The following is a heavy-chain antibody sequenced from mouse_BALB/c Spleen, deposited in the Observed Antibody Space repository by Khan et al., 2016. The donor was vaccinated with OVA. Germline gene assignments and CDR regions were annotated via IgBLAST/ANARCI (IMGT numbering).Heavy chain of an antibody. D-gene: IGHD3-1*01. CDR1: GYTFTNYW. J-gene: IGHJ1*01. CDR2: IYPGGGYI. Sequence: QVQLKQSGAELVRPGTSVKISCKASGYTFTNYWLGWVKQRPGHGLEWIGDIYPGGGYINYNEKFKGRATLTAGTSSSTAYIQISGLTSEDSAVYFCTRWATWFFDFWGAGTTVTVSS. CDR3: TRWATWFFDF. V-gene: IGHV1-63*02.